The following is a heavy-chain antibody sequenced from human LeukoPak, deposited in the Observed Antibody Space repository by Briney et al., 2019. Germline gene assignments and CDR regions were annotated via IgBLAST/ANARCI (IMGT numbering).Heavy chain of an antibody. V-gene: IGHV1-24*01. D-gene: IGHD5-12*01. CDR2: FDPEDGET. Sequence: GASVKVSCKVSGYTLTELSMHWVRQAPGKGLEWMGGFDPEDGETIYAQKLQGRVTMTTDTSTSTAYMELRSLRSEDTAVYYCARATDIVATIGGYWGQGTLVTVSS. J-gene: IGHJ4*02. CDR3: ARATDIVATIGGY. CDR1: GYTLTELS.